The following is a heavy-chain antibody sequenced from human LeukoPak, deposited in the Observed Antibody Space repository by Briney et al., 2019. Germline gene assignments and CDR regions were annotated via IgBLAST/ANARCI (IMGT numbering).Heavy chain of an antibody. V-gene: IGHV3-20*04. CDR2: INWSGDNT. CDR1: GFTFADYG. J-gene: IGHJ4*02. D-gene: IGHD6-13*01. Sequence: GGSLRLSCEDSGFTFADYGLSWVRQAPGTGPQWVAGINWSGDNTFYADSVKGRFTISRDNTKKTLYLQMNNLRGDDTATYYCARDLSSNWSNLGYWGQGTLVTVSS. CDR3: ARDLSSNWSNLGY.